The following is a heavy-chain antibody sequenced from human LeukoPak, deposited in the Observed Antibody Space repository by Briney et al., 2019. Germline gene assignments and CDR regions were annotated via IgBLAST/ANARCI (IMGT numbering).Heavy chain of an antibody. CDR2: INPSGGST. D-gene: IGHD2-15*01. CDR1: GYTFTSYY. V-gene: IGHV1-46*01. J-gene: IGHJ3*02. Sequence: ASVKVSCKASGYTFTSYYMHWVRQAPGQGLEWMGIINPSGGSTSYAQKFQGRVTMTRDMSTSTVYMELSSLRSEDTAVYYCATTYCSGGSCYPGAFDIWGQGTMVTVSS. CDR3: ATTYCSGGSCYPGAFDI.